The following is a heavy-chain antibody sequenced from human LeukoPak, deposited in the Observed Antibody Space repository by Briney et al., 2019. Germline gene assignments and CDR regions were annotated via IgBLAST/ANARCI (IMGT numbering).Heavy chain of an antibody. CDR1: GGSISSGSYY. CDR3: ARELIKAGYNYYYYYMDV. D-gene: IGHD5-24*01. V-gene: IGHV4-61*02. CDR2: IYTSGST. Sequence: SETLSLTCTVSGGSISSGSYYWSWIRQPAGKGLELIGRIYTSGSTKYNPSLNSRVTISLDTSNNQLSLKLSSVTAADTAMYCCARELIKAGYNYYYYYMDVWGKGTTVTVSS. J-gene: IGHJ6*03.